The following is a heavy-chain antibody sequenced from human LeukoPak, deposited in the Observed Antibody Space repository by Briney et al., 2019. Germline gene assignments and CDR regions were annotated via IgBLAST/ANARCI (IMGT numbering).Heavy chain of an antibody. CDR1: GGTFSSYS. CDR2: IMPLFNTA. Sequence: ASVKVSCKASGGTFSSYSITWVRQAPGQGLEWMGVIMPLFNTANYAQQFQGRVTITTDESTSTAYMELSSLRFEDTAMYYCARVDRYHYYLDVWGKGTTVTVSS. V-gene: IGHV1-69*05. CDR3: ARVDRYHYYLDV. J-gene: IGHJ6*03.